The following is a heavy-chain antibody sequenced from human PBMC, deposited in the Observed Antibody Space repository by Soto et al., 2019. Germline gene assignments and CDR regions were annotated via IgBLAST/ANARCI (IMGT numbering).Heavy chain of an antibody. V-gene: IGHV4-39*01. D-gene: IGHD4-17*01. CDR1: GGSISISSYY. CDR2: IYYRGST. Sequence: QLQLQESGPGLVKPSETLSLTCTVSGGSISISSYYWGWIRQPPGKGLEGIGSIYYRGSTYYNPSPKSRVTLSVDTSKNQFSRKLSSVTAADTAVYYCARPRNDYGDYTWFDPWGQGTLVTVSS. J-gene: IGHJ5*02. CDR3: ARPRNDYGDYTWFDP.